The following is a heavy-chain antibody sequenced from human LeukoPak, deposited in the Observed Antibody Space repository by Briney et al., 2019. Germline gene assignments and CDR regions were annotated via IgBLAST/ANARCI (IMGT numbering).Heavy chain of an antibody. V-gene: IGHV1-2*02. CDR3: ARDLDYYGSGSFFNI. Sequence: SVRVSCKASGYTFTAYSMHWVQQAPGQGLEWMGWINPNSGGTNYAQKFQGRVTITRDTSITTAYMELSRLRSDDTAVYYCARDLDYYGSGSFFNIWGQGTMVTVSS. J-gene: IGHJ3*02. CDR2: INPNSGGT. D-gene: IGHD3-10*01. CDR1: GYTFTAYS.